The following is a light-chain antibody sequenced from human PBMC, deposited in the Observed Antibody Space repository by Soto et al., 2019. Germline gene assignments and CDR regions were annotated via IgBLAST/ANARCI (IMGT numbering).Light chain of an antibody. J-gene: IGKJ2*01. CDR2: GAS. V-gene: IGKV3-15*01. Sequence: EIVMTQSPATLSVSPGARATLSCRASQSININLAWYQQKPGQAPRLLIYGASARATGVPARFSGSGSGTEFTLTISSLQSEDFAVYYCQQYSDWRTFGQGTKLEIK. CDR3: QQYSDWRT. CDR1: QSININ.